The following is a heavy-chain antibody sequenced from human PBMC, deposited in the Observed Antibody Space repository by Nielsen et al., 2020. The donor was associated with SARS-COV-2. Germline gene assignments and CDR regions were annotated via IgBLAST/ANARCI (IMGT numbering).Heavy chain of an antibody. CDR2: IIPIFGTA. Sequence: SVKVSCKASGGTFSSYAISWVRQAPGQGLEWMGGIIPIFGTANYAQKFQGRVTITANKSTSTAYMELSSLRSEDTAVYYCAVGPSPYYYGMDVWGQGTTVTVSS. D-gene: IGHD1-26*01. V-gene: IGHV1-69*06. CDR3: AVGPSPYYYGMDV. CDR1: GGTFSSYA. J-gene: IGHJ6*02.